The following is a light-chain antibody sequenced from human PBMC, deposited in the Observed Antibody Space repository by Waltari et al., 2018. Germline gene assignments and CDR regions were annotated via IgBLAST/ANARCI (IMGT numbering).Light chain of an antibody. V-gene: IGLV4-69*01. J-gene: IGLJ3*02. CDR1: SGHSDYA. CDR3: QTWGFGIEV. CDR2: VNSDGSH. Sequence: QLVLTQPPSASASLGASVKLTCTLSSGHSDYAIAWHQQQPRKGPRSLMRVNSDGSHKKGDGIPDRFSGSSSGAERFLTISSLQSEDEADYFCQTWGFGIEVFGGGTKLTVL.